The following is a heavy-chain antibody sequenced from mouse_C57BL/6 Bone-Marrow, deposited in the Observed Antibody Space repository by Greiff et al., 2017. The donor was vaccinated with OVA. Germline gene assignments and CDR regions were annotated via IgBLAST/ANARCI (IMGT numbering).Heavy chain of an antibody. V-gene: IGHV1-69*01. CDR2: IDPSDSYT. D-gene: IGHD4-1*01. Sequence: QVQLQQPGAELVMPGASVKLSCKASGYTFTSYWMHWVKQRPGQGLEWIGEIDPSDSYTNYNQKFKGKSTLTVDKSTSTTYMQRSSMTSEDSAVYYYAREVLTGSYYFDYWGQGTTLTVSS. J-gene: IGHJ2*01. CDR3: AREVLTGSYYFDY. CDR1: GYTFTSYW.